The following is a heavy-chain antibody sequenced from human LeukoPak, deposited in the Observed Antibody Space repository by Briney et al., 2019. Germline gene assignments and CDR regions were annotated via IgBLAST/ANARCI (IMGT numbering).Heavy chain of an antibody. Sequence: PGGSLRLSCAASGFTFSSYWMHWVRQAPGKGLVWVSRINSDGSSTSYADSVKGRFTISRDNAKNTLYLQMTSLRAEDTVVYYCAREAYYDSSGYYSYWGQGTLVTVSS. CDR3: AREAYYDSSGYYSY. CDR2: INSDGSST. D-gene: IGHD3-22*01. V-gene: IGHV3-74*01. CDR1: GFTFSSYW. J-gene: IGHJ4*02.